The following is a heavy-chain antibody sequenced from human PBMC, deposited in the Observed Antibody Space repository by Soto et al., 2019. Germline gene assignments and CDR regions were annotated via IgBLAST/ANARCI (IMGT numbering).Heavy chain of an antibody. J-gene: IGHJ3*02. CDR3: ARPILTGYYADACDI. Sequence: QVQLQESGPGLVKPSQTLSLTCPVSGGSISSGGYYCSWIRKHTGKGLEWMGYIYYNGSTYYTPSLRCRFTLSGDTSKNQCSLKLRSVPAAATAGYYCARPILTGYYADACDIWGQGTMVTVSS. CDR1: GGSISSGGYY. V-gene: IGHV4-31*03. D-gene: IGHD3-9*01. CDR2: IYYNGST.